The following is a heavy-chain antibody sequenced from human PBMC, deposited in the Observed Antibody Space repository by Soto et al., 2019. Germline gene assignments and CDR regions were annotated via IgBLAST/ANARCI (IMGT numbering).Heavy chain of an antibody. V-gene: IGHV4-30-2*01. CDR3: ARGQSGPFDY. J-gene: IGHJ4*02. D-gene: IGHD2-15*01. CDR1: GGSISSGGYS. Sequence: SETLSLTCAVSGGSISSGGYSWSWIRQPPGKGLEWIGYIYHSGSTYYNPSLKSRVTISVDRSKNQFSLKLSSVTAADTAVYYCARGQSGPFDYWGQGTLVTVSS. CDR2: IYHSGST.